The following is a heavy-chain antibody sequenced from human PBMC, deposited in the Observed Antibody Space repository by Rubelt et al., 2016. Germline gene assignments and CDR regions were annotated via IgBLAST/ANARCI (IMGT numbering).Heavy chain of an antibody. CDR1: GGSFSGYY. D-gene: IGHD1-26*01. CDR3: ARRRRYSGSSYGYFDL. Sequence: QVQLQQWGAGLLKPSETLSLTCAVYGGSFSGYYWSWIRQPPGKGLEWIGEINHSGSTNYNPSLKSRVTISVDTSKNQFSLKLSSVTAAETAVYYCARRRRYSGSSYGYFDLWGRGTLVTVSS. J-gene: IGHJ2*01. V-gene: IGHV4-34*01. CDR2: INHSGST.